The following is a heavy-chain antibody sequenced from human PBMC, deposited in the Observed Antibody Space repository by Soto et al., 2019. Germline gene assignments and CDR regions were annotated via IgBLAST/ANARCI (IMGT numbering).Heavy chain of an antibody. CDR2: IDPSDSYT. Sequence: GESLKISCKGSGYSFTSYWISWVRQMPGKGLEWMGRIDPSDSYTNYSPSFQGHVTISDDKSISTAYLQWSSLKASDTAMYYCAREGNLEYSSSSSGYYYYYYGMDVWGQGTTVTVSS. CDR3: AREGNLEYSSSSSGYYYYYYGMDV. D-gene: IGHD6-6*01. V-gene: IGHV5-10-1*01. J-gene: IGHJ6*02. CDR1: GYSFTSYW.